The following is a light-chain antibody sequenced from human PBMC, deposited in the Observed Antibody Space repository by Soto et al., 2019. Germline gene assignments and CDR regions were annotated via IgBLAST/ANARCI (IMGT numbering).Light chain of an antibody. J-gene: IGKJ1*01. CDR2: AAS. Sequence: IHMTQSPSSLSASMGDRITITCRASQGIESDLSWYQQRPGKAPKLLIYAASNVHSGVPPRFSGSRSGTEFTLTISNLQPEDFASYYCLQDHDDSWTFGQVTIV. CDR1: QGIESD. V-gene: IGKV1-6*01. CDR3: LQDHDDSWT.